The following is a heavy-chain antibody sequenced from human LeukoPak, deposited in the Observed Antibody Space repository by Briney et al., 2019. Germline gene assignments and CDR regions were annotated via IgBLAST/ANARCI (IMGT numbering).Heavy chain of an antibody. Sequence: PGGSLRLSCAASGFTFSTYEMNWVRQAPGKGLEWVSYISSSGRTIYYADSVKGRFTISRDNAKDSLYLQMNSLRAEDTAVYYCAATYYYDGSGDYWGQGTLVTVSS. CDR1: GFTFSTYE. D-gene: IGHD3-22*01. V-gene: IGHV3-48*03. CDR2: ISSSGRTI. CDR3: AATYYYDGSGDY. J-gene: IGHJ4*02.